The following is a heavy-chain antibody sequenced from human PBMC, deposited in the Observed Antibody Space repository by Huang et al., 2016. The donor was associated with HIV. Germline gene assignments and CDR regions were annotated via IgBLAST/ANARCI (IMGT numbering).Heavy chain of an antibody. Sequence: VDSGGRLVQPGWSIRLPCVGSTFTFGAYWLSWVRQLPGNGLEWVANIKQDESEKYYVESVKGRFNITRDNAKKVLFLEMNNVRVEDTATYYCATKTAAMDIWGQGTTVTVS. CDR1: TFTFGAYW. D-gene: IGHD1-7*01. V-gene: IGHV3-7*01. CDR2: IKQDESEK. CDR3: ATKTAAMDI. J-gene: IGHJ6*02.